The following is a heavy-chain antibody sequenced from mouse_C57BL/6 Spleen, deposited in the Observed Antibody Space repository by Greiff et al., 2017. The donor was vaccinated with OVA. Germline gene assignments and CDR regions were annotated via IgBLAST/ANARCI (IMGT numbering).Heavy chain of an antibody. V-gene: IGHV3-6*01. CDR3: ARWDGYYVFWYFDV. CDR1: GYSITSGYY. CDR2: ISYDGSN. Sequence: ESGPGLVKPSQSLSLTCSVTGYSITSGYYWNWIRQFPGNKLEWMGYISYDGSNNYNPSLKNRISITRDTSKNQFFLKLNSVTTEDTATYYCARWDGYYVFWYFDVWGTGTTVTVSS. D-gene: IGHD2-3*01. J-gene: IGHJ1*03.